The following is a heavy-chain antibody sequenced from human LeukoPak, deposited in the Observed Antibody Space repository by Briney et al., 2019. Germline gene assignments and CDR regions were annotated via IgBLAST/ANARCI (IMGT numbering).Heavy chain of an antibody. D-gene: IGHD6-19*01. V-gene: IGHV3-30*18. Sequence: PGGSLRLSCAASGFTFSNYGMHWVRQAPGKGLEWVAAISYDGNNKYYADSVKGRLNISRDNSKNTLYVQMNSLRAEDTAVYYCAKDGAEQWLAYYFDYWGQGTLGTVSS. CDR1: GFTFSNYG. CDR3: AKDGAEQWLAYYFDY. CDR2: ISYDGNNK. J-gene: IGHJ4*02.